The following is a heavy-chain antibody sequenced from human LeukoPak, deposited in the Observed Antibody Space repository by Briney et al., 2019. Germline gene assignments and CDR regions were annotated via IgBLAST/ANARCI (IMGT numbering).Heavy chain of an antibody. J-gene: IGHJ4*02. V-gene: IGHV3-21*01. CDR3: AREYGSGWYDY. D-gene: IGHD6-19*01. CDR2: ISSSSSYI. Sequence: PRGSLRLSCAASGFTFSSYIMNWVRQAPGKGLEWVSSISSSSSYIYYAESVKGRCTISRDNAKNSLYLQMNSLTAEDTAVYYCAREYGSGWYDYWGQGTLVTVSS. CDR1: GFTFSSYI.